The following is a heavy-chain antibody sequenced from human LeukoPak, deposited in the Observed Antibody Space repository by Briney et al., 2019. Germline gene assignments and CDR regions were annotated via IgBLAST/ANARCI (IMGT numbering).Heavy chain of an antibody. CDR2: IYHSGST. D-gene: IGHD1-26*01. Sequence: ETLSLTCTVSGYSISSGYYWGWIRQPPGTGLEWIGSIYHSGSTYYNPSLKSRVTISVDTSKNQFSLKLSSVTAADTAVYYCARVPTIGYYYYMDVWGKGTTVTVSS. V-gene: IGHV4-38-2*02. CDR3: ARVPTIGYYYYMDV. J-gene: IGHJ6*03. CDR1: GYSISSGYY.